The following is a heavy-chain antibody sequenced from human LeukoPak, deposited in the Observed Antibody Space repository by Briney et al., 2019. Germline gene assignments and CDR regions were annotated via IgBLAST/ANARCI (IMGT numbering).Heavy chain of an antibody. CDR2: IYYSGST. V-gene: IGHV4-30-4*01. CDR1: GGSISSGDYY. Sequence: SETLSLTCTVSGGSISSGDYYWSWIRQPPGKGLEWIGYIYYSGSTYYNPSLKSRVTISVDTSKNQFSLKLSSVTAADTAVYYCARTLDSSGYYYDYWGQGTLVTVSS. D-gene: IGHD3-22*01. J-gene: IGHJ4*02. CDR3: ARTLDSSGYYYDY.